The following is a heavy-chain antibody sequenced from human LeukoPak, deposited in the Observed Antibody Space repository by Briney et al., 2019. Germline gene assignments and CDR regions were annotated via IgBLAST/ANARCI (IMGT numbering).Heavy chain of an antibody. J-gene: IGHJ5*02. CDR1: GFSLSTSGVG. CDR3: AHRPMGNWFDP. V-gene: IGHV2-5*01. D-gene: IGHD1-26*01. CDR2: IYWNDDK. Sequence: SGPTLLKPTQTLTLTCTFSGFSLSTSGVGVGWIRQPPGKALEWLSLIYWNDDKRYSPSLKSRLTITKDTSKNQVVLTMTNMDPVDTATYYCAHRPMGNWFDPWGQGTLVTVSS.